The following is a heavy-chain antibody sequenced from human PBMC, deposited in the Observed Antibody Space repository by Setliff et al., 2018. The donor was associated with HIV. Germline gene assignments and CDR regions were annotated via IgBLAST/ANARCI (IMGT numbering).Heavy chain of an antibody. CDR2: VSYDGSRT. D-gene: IGHD4-17*01. CDR3: ARHSDYGGNSGQGGAFDY. Sequence: LSLTCTVSGGSISSSGYYWGWIRQPPGKGLEWVSVVSYDGSRTLYADSVKGRFTISRDNSKNTLYLQLHSLRHDDTAVYYCARHSDYGGNSGQGGAFDYWGQGTLVTVSS. CDR1: GGSISSSG. J-gene: IGHJ4*02. V-gene: IGHV3-30*04.